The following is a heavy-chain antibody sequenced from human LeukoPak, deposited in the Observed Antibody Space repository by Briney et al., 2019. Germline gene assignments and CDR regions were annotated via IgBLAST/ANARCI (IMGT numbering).Heavy chain of an antibody. CDR2: INYSGST. D-gene: IGHD6-19*01. Sequence: SETLSLTCTVSGGSVSSTSYYWGWLRQPPGKGLEWIGSINYSGSTYYNPSLKSRITISVNTSKNQFSLKLTALSDAGTVLYYCARGLGRVFGKYYFDFWGQGTLVNGSS. CDR1: GGSVSSTSYY. CDR3: ARGLGRVFGKYYFDF. J-gene: IGHJ4*02. V-gene: IGHV4-39*01.